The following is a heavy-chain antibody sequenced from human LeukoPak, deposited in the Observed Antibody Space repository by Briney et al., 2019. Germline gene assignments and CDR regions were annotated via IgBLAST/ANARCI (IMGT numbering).Heavy chain of an antibody. D-gene: IGHD1-26*01. V-gene: IGHV4-59*08. CDR2: IYYSGST. CDR1: GGSISSYY. Sequence: KPSETLSLTCTVSGGSISSYYWSWIRQPPGKGLEWIGYIYYSGSTNYNPSLKSRVTISVDSSKNQFSLKLSSVTAADTAVYYCARQGWVLLRPYFDYWGQGTLVTVSS. CDR3: ARQGWVLLRPYFDY. J-gene: IGHJ4*02.